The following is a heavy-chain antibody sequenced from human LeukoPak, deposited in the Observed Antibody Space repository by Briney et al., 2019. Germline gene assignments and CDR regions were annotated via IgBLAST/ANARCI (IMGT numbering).Heavy chain of an antibody. CDR2: IKQDGSEK. CDR3: ARAPWIQLWSYYFDY. V-gene: IGHV3-7*01. D-gene: IGHD5-18*01. Sequence: PGGSLRLSCAASGFTFSSYWMSWVRQAPGKGLEWVANIKQDGSEKYYVDSVKGRFTMSRDNAKNSPYLQMNSLRAEDTAVYYCARAPWIQLWSYYFDYWGQGTLVTVSS. J-gene: IGHJ4*02. CDR1: GFTFSSYW.